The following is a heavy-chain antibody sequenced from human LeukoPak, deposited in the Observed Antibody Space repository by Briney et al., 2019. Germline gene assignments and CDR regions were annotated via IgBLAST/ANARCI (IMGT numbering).Heavy chain of an antibody. CDR3: ARSMTKSGWCFDL. D-gene: IGHD4-17*01. CDR1: HDSIRFHY. V-gene: IGHV4-59*11. Sequence: SETLSLTCTVPHDSIRFHYWSWIRQPPGKGLEWIGYAYFSGSTNYNPSLESRVSMSVDTSKNLFSLRLNSVIAADTAIYFCARSMTKSGWCFDLWGRGTLVTVSS. CDR2: AYFSGST. J-gene: IGHJ2*01.